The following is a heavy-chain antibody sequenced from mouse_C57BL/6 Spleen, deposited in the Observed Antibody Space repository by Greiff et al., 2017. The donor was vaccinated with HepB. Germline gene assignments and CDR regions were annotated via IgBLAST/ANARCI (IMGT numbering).Heavy chain of an antibody. CDR3: ARGENTWDFDV. D-gene: IGHD5-2*01. Sequence: VQLKQSGPVLVKPGASVKMSCKASGYTFTDYYMNWVKQSHGKSLEWIGVINPYNGGTSYNQKFKGKATLTVDKSSSTAYMELNSLTSEDSAVYYCARGENTWDFDVWGTGTTVTVSS. CDR1: GYTFTDYY. CDR2: INPYNGGT. J-gene: IGHJ1*03. V-gene: IGHV1-19*01.